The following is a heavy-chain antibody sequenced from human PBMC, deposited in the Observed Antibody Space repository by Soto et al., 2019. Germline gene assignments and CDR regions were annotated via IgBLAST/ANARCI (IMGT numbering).Heavy chain of an antibody. CDR2: INPNSGGT. J-gene: IGHJ4*02. CDR1: GYTFTGYY. D-gene: IGHD6-13*01. CDR3: ARSIAAADPFDY. Sequence: ASVKVSCKASGYTFTGYYMHWVRQAPGQGLEWMGWINPNSGGTNYAQKIQGWVTMTRDTSISTAYMELSRLRSDDTAVYYCARSIAAADPFDYWGQGTLVTVSS. V-gene: IGHV1-2*04.